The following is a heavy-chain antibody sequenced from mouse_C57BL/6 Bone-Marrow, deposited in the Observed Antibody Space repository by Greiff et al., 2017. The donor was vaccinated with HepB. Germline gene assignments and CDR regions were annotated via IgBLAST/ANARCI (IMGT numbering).Heavy chain of an antibody. V-gene: IGHV1-81*01. CDR1: GYTFTSYG. CDR2: IYPRSGNT. J-gene: IGHJ2*01. CDR3: ARDFDY. Sequence: VKVVESGAELARPGASVKLSCKASGYTFTSYGISWVKQRTGQGLEWIGEIYPRSGNTYYNEKFKGKATLTADKSSSTAYMELRSLTSEDSAVYFCARDFDYWGQGTTLTVSS.